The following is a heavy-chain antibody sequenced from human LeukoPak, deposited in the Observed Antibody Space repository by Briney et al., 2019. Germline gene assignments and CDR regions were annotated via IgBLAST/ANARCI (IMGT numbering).Heavy chain of an antibody. CDR1: GFTFSSYA. CDR2: IYSGGST. CDR3: ATYPARREIRGVVY. D-gene: IGHD3-10*01. J-gene: IGHJ4*02. V-gene: IGHV3-NL1*01. Sequence: QPGRSLRLSCAASGFTFSSYAMHWVRQAPGKGLEWVSMIYSGGSTYYADSVKGRFTISRDNSKNTVYLEMNSLRAEDTAIYYCATYPARREIRGVVYWGQGTLVTVSS.